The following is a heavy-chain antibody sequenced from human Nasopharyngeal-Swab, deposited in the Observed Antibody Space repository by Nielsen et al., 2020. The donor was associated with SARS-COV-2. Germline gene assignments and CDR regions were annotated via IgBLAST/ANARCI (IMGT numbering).Heavy chain of an antibody. Sequence: GGSLRLSCAASGFTFSDYYMSWIRQAPGKGLEWVPYISSSSSYTNYADSVKGRFTISRDNAKNSLYLQMNSLRAEDTAVYYCARTGGVLRFLEWLPNWFDPWGQGTLVTVSS. CDR3: ARTGGVLRFLEWLPNWFDP. D-gene: IGHD3-3*01. CDR2: ISSSSSYT. J-gene: IGHJ5*02. V-gene: IGHV3-11*06. CDR1: GFTFSDYY.